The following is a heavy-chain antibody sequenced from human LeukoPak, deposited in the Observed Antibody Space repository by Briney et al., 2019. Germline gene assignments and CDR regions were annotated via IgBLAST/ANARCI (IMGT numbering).Heavy chain of an antibody. V-gene: IGHV3-23*01. D-gene: IGHD2-2*01. CDR3: AKGPEGFQLSFLDN. J-gene: IGHJ4*02. CDR1: GFTFSSYA. CDR2: ISGSGDST. Sequence: GGSLRLSCAASGFTFSSYAMSWVRQAPGKGLEWVSDISGSGDSTNYADSVKGRFTISRDNSKKTLYLQMNSLRAEDTAVYYCAKGPEGFQLSFLDNWGQGTLVTVAS.